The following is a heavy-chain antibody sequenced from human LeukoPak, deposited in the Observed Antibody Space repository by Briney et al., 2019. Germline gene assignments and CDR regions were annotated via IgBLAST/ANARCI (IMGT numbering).Heavy chain of an antibody. J-gene: IGHJ4*02. CDR3: ARLTFGGVIGFDY. Sequence: GGSLRLSCAASGXTFSSYSMNWVRQAPGKGLESVSSISSSGSHMYYADSVKGRFTISRDNAKNSLYLQMNSLRAEDTAVYYCARLTFGGVIGFDYWGQGTLVTVSS. D-gene: IGHD3-16*02. CDR1: GXTFSSYS. CDR2: ISSSGSHM. V-gene: IGHV3-21*01.